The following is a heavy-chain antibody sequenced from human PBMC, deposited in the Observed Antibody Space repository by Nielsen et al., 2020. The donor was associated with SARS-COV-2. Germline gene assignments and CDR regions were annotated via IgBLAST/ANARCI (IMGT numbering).Heavy chain of an antibody. Sequence: WIRQPPGKGLEWVATLSYDGSNEYYADSVKGRFTISRDNSKNTLYLQMNSLRAEDTAVYYCAREGLGDFWSGYYQEDYYYGMDVWGQGTTVTVSS. CDR3: AREGLGDFWSGYYQEDYYYGMDV. V-gene: IGHV3-30-3*01. D-gene: IGHD3-3*01. J-gene: IGHJ6*02. CDR2: LSYDGSNE.